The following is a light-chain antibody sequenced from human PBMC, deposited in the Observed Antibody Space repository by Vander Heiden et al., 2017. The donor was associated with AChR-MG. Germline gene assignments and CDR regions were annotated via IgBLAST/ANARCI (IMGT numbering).Light chain of an antibody. V-gene: IGLV1-47*01. J-gene: IGLJ3*02. CDR2: RNF. Sequence: SVLTQTPSASGTPGPRGTISCSSSDSDMGVNYVYWYQQFPGMAPTLLIYRNFQRPSGVSDRFSGSKSGASASLAISGLRSEDAADYYCASYDDRLSGWVFGGGTKLTVL. CDR3: ASYDDRLSGWV. CDR1: DSDMGVNY.